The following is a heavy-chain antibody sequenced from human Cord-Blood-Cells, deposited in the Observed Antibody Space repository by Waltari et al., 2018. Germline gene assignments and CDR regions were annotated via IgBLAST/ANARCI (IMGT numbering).Heavy chain of an antibody. CDR3: ASYIVGATSHAFDI. V-gene: IGHV3-66*01. Sequence: EVQLVESGGGLVQPGGSLRLSCAASGFTVSSNYMSWVRQAPGKGLELVSVIYSGGSTYYADSVKGRFTISRDNSKNTLYLQMNSLRAEDTAVYYCASYIVGATSHAFDIWGQGTMVTVSS. CDR1: GFTVSSNY. J-gene: IGHJ3*02. CDR2: IYSGGST. D-gene: IGHD1-26*01.